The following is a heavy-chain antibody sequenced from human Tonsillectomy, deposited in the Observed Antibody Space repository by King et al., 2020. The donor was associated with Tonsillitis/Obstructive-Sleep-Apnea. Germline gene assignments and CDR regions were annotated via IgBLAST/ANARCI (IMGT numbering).Heavy chain of an antibody. J-gene: IGHJ4*02. CDR1: GFTFSSYA. D-gene: IGHD3-3*01. Sequence: HVQLVESGGGVVQPGRSLRLSCAASGFTFSSYAMHWVRQAPGKGLEWVAVISYDGSYKHYADSVKGRFTISRDSSNNTLSLQMNSLRAEDTAVYYCARDGPPTYYDFSDYFDYWGQGTLVTVSS. CDR2: ISYDGSYK. CDR3: ARDGPPTYYDFSDYFDY. V-gene: IGHV3-30*04.